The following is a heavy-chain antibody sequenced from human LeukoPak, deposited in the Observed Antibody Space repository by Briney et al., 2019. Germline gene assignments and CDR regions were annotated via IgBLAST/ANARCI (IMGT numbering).Heavy chain of an antibody. CDR2: ISGSGRT. CDR1: SFSLSRHA. J-gene: IGHJ4*02. CDR3: VKAPGYSYGAPYFDY. D-gene: IGHD5-18*01. Sequence: GGSLRLSCAASSFSLSRHAMISVRQAPVKGLKWFSAISGSGRTYYADSVKGRFAISRDNSKNTLYLQMSSLRAEDTAVYYCVKAPGYSYGAPYFDYWGQGTLVTVSS. V-gene: IGHV3-23*01.